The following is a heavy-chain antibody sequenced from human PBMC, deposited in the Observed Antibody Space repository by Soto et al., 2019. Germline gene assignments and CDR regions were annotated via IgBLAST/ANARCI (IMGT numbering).Heavy chain of an antibody. Sequence: GGSLRLSCAASGFTFSSYSMNWVRQAPGKGLEWVANIKQDGSEKNYVDSVKGRFTISRDNAKNSLYLQLNSLRAEDTAVYFCASRPPSETYYGVFDYWGQGTQVTVSS. D-gene: IGHD1-26*01. CDR2: IKQDGSEK. V-gene: IGHV3-7*01. J-gene: IGHJ4*02. CDR1: GFTFSSYS. CDR3: ASRPPSETYYGVFDY.